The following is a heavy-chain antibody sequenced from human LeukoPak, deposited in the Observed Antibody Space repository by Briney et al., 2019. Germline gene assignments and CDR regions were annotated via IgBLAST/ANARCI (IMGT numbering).Heavy chain of an antibody. CDR3: ARARELLVSLYYFDY. J-gene: IGHJ4*02. Sequence: SVKVSCKASGGTFSSYAISWVRQAPGQGLEWMGRIIPILGIANYAQKFQGRVTITADRSTSTAYMELSSLRSEDTAVYYCARARELLVSLYYFDYWGQGTLVTVSS. V-gene: IGHV1-69*04. CDR1: GGTFSSYA. D-gene: IGHD1-26*01. CDR2: IIPILGIA.